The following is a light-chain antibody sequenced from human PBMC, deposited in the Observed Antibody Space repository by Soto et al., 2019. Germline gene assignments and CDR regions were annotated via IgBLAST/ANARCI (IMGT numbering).Light chain of an antibody. V-gene: IGLV2-14*01. CDR2: EVS. Sequence: QSDLTQPASVSGSPGQSITISCTGTSSDVGGYNYFSWYQQHPGNAHKLMISEVSTRPSGESNLLSGSKSGNTASLTISGLQAEDEDDYYRCSYTRCSIRVFGGGTKRTVL. J-gene: IGLJ3*02. CDR1: SSDVGGYNY. CDR3: CSYTRCSIRV.